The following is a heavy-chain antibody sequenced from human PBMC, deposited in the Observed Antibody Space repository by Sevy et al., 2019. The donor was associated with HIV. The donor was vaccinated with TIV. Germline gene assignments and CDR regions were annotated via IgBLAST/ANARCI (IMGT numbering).Heavy chain of an antibody. CDR1: GGSFSGYS. J-gene: IGHJ3*02. CDR3: ARGKDVFGTLDI. CDR2: ITHSGNT. V-gene: IGHV4-34*01. D-gene: IGHD1-1*01. Sequence: SETLSLTCSVYGGSFSGYSWSWIRQSPEKGLEWIGEITHSGNTNYISSLKSRVTISKHTSKSEFSLKLSSVSAADTAVYYCARGKDVFGTLDIWGQGTGVTVSS.